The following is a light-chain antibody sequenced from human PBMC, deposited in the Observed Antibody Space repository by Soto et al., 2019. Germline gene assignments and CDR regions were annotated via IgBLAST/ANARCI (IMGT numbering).Light chain of an antibody. V-gene: IGKV3-15*01. J-gene: IGKJ1*01. CDR2: GAS. Sequence: ETVMTQSPVTLSVSPGERATLSCRASQSVNSNLAWYQQKPGQAPRLLIYGASTRATGIPARFSGSGSGTEFTLTISSLQSEDFAVYYCHQYNNWPPKWTFGQGTKVDIK. CDR3: HQYNNWPPKWT. CDR1: QSVNSN.